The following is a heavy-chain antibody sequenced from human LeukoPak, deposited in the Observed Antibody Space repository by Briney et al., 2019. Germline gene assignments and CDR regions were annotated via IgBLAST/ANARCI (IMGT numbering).Heavy chain of an antibody. Sequence: RGSLRLSCAASGFTFSTYAMSWVRQAPGKGLEWVSAISGSGGSTYYADSVKGRFTISRDNSKNTLYLQMNSLRAEDTAVYYCAKPLNTANYYFGVDVWGQGTTVTVSS. CDR2: ISGSGGST. D-gene: IGHD5-18*01. CDR1: GFTFSTYA. J-gene: IGHJ6*02. CDR3: AKPLNTANYYFGVDV. V-gene: IGHV3-23*01.